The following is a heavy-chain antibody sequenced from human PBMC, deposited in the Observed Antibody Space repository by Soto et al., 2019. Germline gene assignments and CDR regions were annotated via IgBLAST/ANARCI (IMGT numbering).Heavy chain of an antibody. D-gene: IGHD1-7*01. J-gene: IGHJ5*02. CDR1: GGSISSYY. Sequence: SETLSLTCTVSGGSISSYYWSWIRQPPGKGLEWIGYIYYSGSTNYNPSLKSRVTISVDTSKNQFSLKLSSVTAADTAVYYCAREWTGTAGGHNWFDPWGQGTLVT. V-gene: IGHV4-59*01. CDR3: AREWTGTAGGHNWFDP. CDR2: IYYSGST.